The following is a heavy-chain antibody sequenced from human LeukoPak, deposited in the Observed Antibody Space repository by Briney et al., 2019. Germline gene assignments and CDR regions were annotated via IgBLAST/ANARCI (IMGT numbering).Heavy chain of an antibody. V-gene: IGHV3-30*18. CDR1: GFTFSSYG. D-gene: IGHD2-15*01. Sequence: HSGRSLRLSCAASGFTFSSYGMHWVRQAPGKGLELVAVISYDGSNKYYADSVKGRFTISRDNSKNTLYLQMNSLRAEDTAVYYCAKDQPDIVVVVAATPNWFDPWGQGTLVTVSS. CDR3: AKDQPDIVVVVAATPNWFDP. J-gene: IGHJ5*02. CDR2: ISYDGSNK.